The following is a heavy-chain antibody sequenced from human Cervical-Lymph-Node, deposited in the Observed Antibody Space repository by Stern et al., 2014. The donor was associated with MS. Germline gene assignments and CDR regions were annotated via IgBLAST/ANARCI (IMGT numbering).Heavy chain of an antibody. Sequence: QVQLQQWGAGLLQPSETLSLSCAVNNGSFSDYYWSWVRQSPGKGLEWIGEITNGGSTNYRSSLRSRLTILVDSARNEFSLRLRSVAAADTAVYYCASAVYSSSQHTWFGSWGQGTLVTVSS. CDR1: NGSFSDYY. CDR3: ASAVYSSSQHTWFGS. J-gene: IGHJ5*01. D-gene: IGHD6-13*01. CDR2: ITNGGST. V-gene: IGHV4-34*01.